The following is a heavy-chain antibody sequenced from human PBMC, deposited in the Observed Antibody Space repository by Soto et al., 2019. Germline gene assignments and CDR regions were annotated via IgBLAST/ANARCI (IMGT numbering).Heavy chain of an antibody. Sequence: LETLSHTCTVSGGSISSYYWSWIRQPPGKGLEWIGYIHYSGSTSYNPSLKSRVIISVDTSENQFSLTLTSVTAADTAVYYCARAPGYYSPFDSWGQGTLVTVSS. V-gene: IGHV4-59*01. J-gene: IGHJ4*02. CDR1: GGSISSYY. CDR3: ARAPGYYSPFDS. CDR2: IHYSGST. D-gene: IGHD3-22*01.